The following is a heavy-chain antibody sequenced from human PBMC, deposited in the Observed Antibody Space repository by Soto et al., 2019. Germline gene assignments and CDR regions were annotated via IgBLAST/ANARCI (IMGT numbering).Heavy chain of an antibody. CDR1: GFTFSSYS. CDR3: ARDEEWSSEVFDY. J-gene: IGHJ4*02. CDR2: ISSSSSTI. D-gene: IGHD3-3*01. Sequence: GGSLRLSCAASGFTFSSYSMNWVRQAPGKGLEWVSYISSSSSTIYYADSVKGRFTISRDNAKNSLYLQMNSLRAGDTAVYYCARDEEWSSEVFDYWGQGTLGTVSS. V-gene: IGHV3-48*01.